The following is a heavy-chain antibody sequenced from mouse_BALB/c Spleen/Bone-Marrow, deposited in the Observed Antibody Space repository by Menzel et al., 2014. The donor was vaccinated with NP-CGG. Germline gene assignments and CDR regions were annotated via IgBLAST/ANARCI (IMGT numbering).Heavy chain of an antibody. D-gene: IGHD2-14*01. Sequence: EVQVEESGGGLVQPGGSLKLSCATSGFTFSDYYMYWVRQTPEKRLEWVAYISNGGGSTYYPDTVRGRFPISRDKAKNTLHLQMSRLKSEDTAMYYCARHAEVRRDAMDYWGQGTSVTVSS. V-gene: IGHV5-12*02. CDR3: ARHAEVRRDAMDY. CDR2: ISNGGGST. J-gene: IGHJ4*01. CDR1: GFTFSDYY.